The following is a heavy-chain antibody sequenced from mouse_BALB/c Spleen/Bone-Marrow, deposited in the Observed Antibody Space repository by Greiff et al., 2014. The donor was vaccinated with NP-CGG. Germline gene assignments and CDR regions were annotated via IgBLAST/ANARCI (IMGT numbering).Heavy chain of an antibody. D-gene: IGHD2-4*01. CDR1: GFTFSSYT. CDR3: ARPLYYDYDGFAY. Sequence: VQLKESGGGLVQPGGSLKLSCAASGFTFSSYTMSWVRQTPEKRLEWVAYISNGGGSTHYPDTVKGRFTISRDNAKNTLYLQMSSLKSEDTAMYYCARPLYYDYDGFAYWGQGTLVTVSA. V-gene: IGHV5-12-2*01. J-gene: IGHJ3*01. CDR2: ISNGGGST.